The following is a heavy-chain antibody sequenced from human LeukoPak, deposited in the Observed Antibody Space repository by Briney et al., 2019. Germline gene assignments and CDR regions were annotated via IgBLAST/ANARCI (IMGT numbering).Heavy chain of an antibody. CDR3: ARAGSYRLTTTL. CDR2: ISYSGST. CDR1: GGSISPYY. D-gene: IGHD4-17*01. V-gene: IGHV4-59*01. J-gene: IGHJ4*02. Sequence: SETLSLTCAVSGGSISPYYWMWIRQPPGKGLEWIGYISYSGSTSFNPSLKSRVTISLGTSTNQVSLKLSSVTAADTAVYYCARAGSYRLTTTLWGQGTLVTVSS.